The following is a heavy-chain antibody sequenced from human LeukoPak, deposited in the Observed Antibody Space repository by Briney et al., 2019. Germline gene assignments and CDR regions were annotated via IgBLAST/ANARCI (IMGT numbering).Heavy chain of an antibody. Sequence: GGSLRLSCAASGFTVSSNYMNWVRQAPGKGLECVSLIYSDGNTYYADSVKGRFTVSRDNSKNTLYLQMNSLRAEDTAVYYCARSTMLRGVPDHWGQGTLVTVSS. CDR2: IYSDGNT. V-gene: IGHV3-53*01. CDR3: ARSTMLRGVPDH. CDR1: GFTVSSNY. J-gene: IGHJ4*02. D-gene: IGHD3-10*01.